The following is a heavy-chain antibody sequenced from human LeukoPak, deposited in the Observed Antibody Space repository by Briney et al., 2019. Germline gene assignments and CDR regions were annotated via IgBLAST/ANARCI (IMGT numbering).Heavy chain of an antibody. Sequence: SETLSLTCTVSGASIIIFYWSWIRQPPGKGLEWIGYIYYSGSTNSNPSLKSRVTISVDTSKNQFSLKVSSVTAADTAGYYCARVTSNVLGQFDWLHMDVWGKGTTVTVSS. D-gene: IGHD3-9*01. CDR1: GASIIIFY. J-gene: IGHJ6*03. CDR2: IYYSGST. CDR3: ARVTSNVLGQFDWLHMDV. V-gene: IGHV4-59*01.